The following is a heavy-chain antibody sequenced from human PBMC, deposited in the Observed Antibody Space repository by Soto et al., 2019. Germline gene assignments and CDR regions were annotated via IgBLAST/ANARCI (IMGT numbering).Heavy chain of an antibody. CDR3: AILPSDCSSTSCQGEGGWFDP. CDR2: INHSGST. CDR1: GGSFSGYY. J-gene: IGHJ5*02. Sequence: QVQLQQWGAGLLKPSETLSLTCAVYGGSFSGYYWSWIRQPPGKGLEWIGEINHSGSTNYNPSLKSPVTISLDTSKNQFSLKLRSVTAADTAVYYCAILPSDCSSTSCQGEGGWFDPWGQGTLVTVSS. D-gene: IGHD2-2*01. V-gene: IGHV4-34*01.